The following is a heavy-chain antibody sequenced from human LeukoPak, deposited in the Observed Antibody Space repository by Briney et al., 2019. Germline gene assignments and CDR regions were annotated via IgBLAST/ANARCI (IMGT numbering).Heavy chain of an antibody. J-gene: IGHJ4*02. D-gene: IGHD2-8*01. CDR2: INPNSGGT. CDR1: GGTFSGYA. V-gene: IGHV1-2*02. CDR3: ARDNGYNIYYFDY. Sequence: ASVKVSCKASGGTFSGYAISWVRQAPGQGLEWMGWINPNSGGTNYAQKFQGRVTMTRDTSISTAYMELSRLRSDDTAVYYCARDNGYNIYYFDYWGQGTLVTVSS.